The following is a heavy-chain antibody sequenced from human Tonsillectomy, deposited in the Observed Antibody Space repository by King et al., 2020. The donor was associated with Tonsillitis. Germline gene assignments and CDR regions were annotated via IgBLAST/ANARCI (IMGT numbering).Heavy chain of an antibody. D-gene: IGHD1-26*01. J-gene: IGHJ3*02. Sequence: VQLVESEAEVKKPGASVKVSCKASGYTFTTYGINWVRQAPGQGLEWMGWISAYNGDTNYAQKLQGRVTMTTDTSTSTAYMELRSLRSDDTAVYYCARDIDRQWSSGRPWAFDIWGQGTMVTVSS. V-gene: IGHV1-18*01. CDR3: ARDIDRQWSSGRPWAFDI. CDR2: ISAYNGDT. CDR1: GYTFTTYG.